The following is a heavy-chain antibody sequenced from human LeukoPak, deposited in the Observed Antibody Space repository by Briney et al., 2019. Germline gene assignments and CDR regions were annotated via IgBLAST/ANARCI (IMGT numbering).Heavy chain of an antibody. CDR2: INPNSGGT. CDR1: GYTFTGYY. CDR3: ASVETNWGDAFDI. Sequence: ASVKVSCKASGYTFTGYYMHWVRQAPGQGLEWMGWINPNSGGTSYAQKFQGRVTMTRDTSISTAYMELSRLKSDDTEVYVCASVETNWGDAFDIWGQGTMVTVSS. J-gene: IGHJ3*02. V-gene: IGHV1-2*02. D-gene: IGHD7-27*01.